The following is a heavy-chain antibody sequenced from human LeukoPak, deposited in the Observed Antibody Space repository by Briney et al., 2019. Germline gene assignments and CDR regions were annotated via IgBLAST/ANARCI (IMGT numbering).Heavy chain of an antibody. V-gene: IGHV4-34*01. CDR3: ARGLGGRYYDILTGYYRGSPPYFDY. J-gene: IGHJ4*02. CDR2: INHSGST. Sequence: SETLSLICAVYGGSFSGYYWSWIRQPPGKGLEWIGEINHSGSTNYNPSLKSRVTISVDTSKNQFSLKLSSVTAADTAVYYCARGLGGRYYDILTGYYRGSPPYFDYWGQGTLVTVSS. CDR1: GGSFSGYY. D-gene: IGHD3-9*01.